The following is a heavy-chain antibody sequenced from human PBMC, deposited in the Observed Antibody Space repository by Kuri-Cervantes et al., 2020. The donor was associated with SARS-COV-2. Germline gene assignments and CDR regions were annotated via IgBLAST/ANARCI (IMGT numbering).Heavy chain of an antibody. CDR3: TTLIDY. CDR2: ISGSGGST. CDR1: GFTFSSYA. Sequence: GESLKISCAASGFTFSSYAMSWVRQAPGKGLEWVSAISGSGGSTYYADSVKGRFTTSRDNSKNTLYLQMNSLRAEDTAVYYCTTLIDYWGQGALVTVSS. J-gene: IGHJ4*02. V-gene: IGHV3-23*01.